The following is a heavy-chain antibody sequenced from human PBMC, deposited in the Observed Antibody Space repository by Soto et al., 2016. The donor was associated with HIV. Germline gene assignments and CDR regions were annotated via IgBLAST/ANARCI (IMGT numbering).Heavy chain of an antibody. J-gene: IGHJ6*02. CDR1: IPLQHLW. CDR3: ARGRIVPRYYFGMDV. D-gene: IGHD3-16*01. Sequence: EVQVVESGEAWYSLGVPETLLCSLWIPLQHLWHKLGPPGSREGLEWISYISSSGTPYYAESVQGRFTISRDNGQKSVFLQMNTLRVDDTAVYYCARGRIVPRYYFGMDVWGQGTTVTVSS. V-gene: IGHV3-48*04. CDR2: ISSSGTP.